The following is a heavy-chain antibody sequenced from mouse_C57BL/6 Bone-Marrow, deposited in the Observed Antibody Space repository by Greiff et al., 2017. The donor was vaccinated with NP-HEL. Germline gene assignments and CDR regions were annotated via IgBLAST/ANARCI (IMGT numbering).Heavy chain of an antibody. V-gene: IGHV3-6*01. Sequence: EVQLQESGPGLVKPSQSLSLTCSVTGYSITSGYYWNWIRQFPGNKLEWMGYISYDGSNNYNPSLKNRISITRDTSTNQFFLKLNSVTTEDTATYYCARVWGYCDYWGQGTTLTVSS. CDR2: ISYDGSN. J-gene: IGHJ2*01. CDR1: GYSITSGYY. CDR3: ARVWGYCDY.